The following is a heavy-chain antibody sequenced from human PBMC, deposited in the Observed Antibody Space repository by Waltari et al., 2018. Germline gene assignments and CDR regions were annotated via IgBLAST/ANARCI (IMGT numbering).Heavy chain of an antibody. Sequence: EVQLVESGGGLVQPGGSRRLSCAPCGCRFLNYAMHWVRQAPGKWLEWVAYINQDGSEKYYVDSVKGRFTISRDNAKNSLYLQMNSLRAEDTAVYYCAREALYDFWSGYPDYWGQGTLVTVSS. J-gene: IGHJ4*02. CDR2: INQDGSEK. D-gene: IGHD3-3*01. CDR3: AREALYDFWSGYPDY. CDR1: GCRFLNYA. V-gene: IGHV3-7*01.